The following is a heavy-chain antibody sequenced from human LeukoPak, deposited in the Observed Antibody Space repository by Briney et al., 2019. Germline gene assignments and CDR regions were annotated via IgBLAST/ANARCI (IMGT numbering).Heavy chain of an antibody. CDR2: IIPIFGTA. J-gene: IGHJ4*02. Sequence: SVKVSCKASGGAFSSYAISWVRQAPGQGLEWMGGIIPIFGTANYAQKFQGRVTITTDESTSTAYMELSSLRSEDTAVYYCARGREGAITPFDYWGQGTLVTVSP. V-gene: IGHV1-69*05. CDR3: ARGREGAITPFDY. D-gene: IGHD1-26*01. CDR1: GGAFSSYA.